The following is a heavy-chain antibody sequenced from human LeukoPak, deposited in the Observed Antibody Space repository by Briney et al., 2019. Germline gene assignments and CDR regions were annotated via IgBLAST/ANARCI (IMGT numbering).Heavy chain of an antibody. CDR3: AKEIDTYSGSYLPIDY. J-gene: IGHJ4*02. V-gene: IGHV3-30*18. D-gene: IGHD1-26*01. CDR1: GFTFSIYG. CDR2: ISYDGRTK. Sequence: PGGSLRLSCAASGFTFSIYGMHWVRQAPGKGLEWVAVISYDGRTKYYADSVKGRFTISRDNSKNTLYLQMNSLRAEDTAVYYCAKEIDTYSGSYLPIDYWGQGTLVTISS.